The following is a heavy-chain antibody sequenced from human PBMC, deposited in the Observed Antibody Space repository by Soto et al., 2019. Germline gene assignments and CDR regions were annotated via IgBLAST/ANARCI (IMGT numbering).Heavy chain of an antibody. J-gene: IGHJ6*02. V-gene: IGHV1-69*01. CDR1: GGTFSNYT. Sequence: QVQLVQSGAEVKKPGSSVKVFCKASGGTFSNYTISWVRQAPGQGLEWMGGIIPVFGTTDYEQKFQGRVTITADGSTSTAYMKLSSLRSADTAVYYCARSSPYIVVRKPTGNQDYYGMEVWGQGTTVTVSS. CDR3: ARSSPYIVVRKPTGNQDYYGMEV. CDR2: IIPVFGTT. D-gene: IGHD2-2*01.